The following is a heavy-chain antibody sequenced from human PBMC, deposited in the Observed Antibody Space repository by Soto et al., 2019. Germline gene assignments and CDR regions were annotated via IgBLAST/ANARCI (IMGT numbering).Heavy chain of an antibody. CDR1: GFTFNIYD. J-gene: IGHJ6*02. V-gene: IGHV3-13*01. D-gene: IGHD5-18*01. Sequence: EVQLVESGGALVQPGGSLRLSCVASGFTFNIYDMHWVRQATGKGLEWVSAIGVAGETYYSGSVKGRFTISIENAKNTLYLQLNSLRVEDTAIYYCVREWVDTYGVHRPLGLDVWGQGATVTVSS. CDR3: VREWVDTYGVHRPLGLDV. CDR2: IGVAGET.